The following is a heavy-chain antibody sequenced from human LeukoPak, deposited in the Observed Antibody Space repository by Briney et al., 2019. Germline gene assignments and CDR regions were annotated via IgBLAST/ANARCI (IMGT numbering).Heavy chain of an antibody. V-gene: IGHV4-4*02. CDR1: GGSITSTNW. D-gene: IGHD2-8*01. Sequence: SETLSLTCGVSGGSITSTNWWSWVRQPPGQGLEWIGEVSLNGLTSYNPSLSSRVIMALDTSKNHLSLHLTSVTAADTAVYYCSRENGAFSPFGYWGQGYLVTVLS. CDR3: SRENGAFSPFGY. J-gene: IGHJ4*02. CDR2: VSLNGLT.